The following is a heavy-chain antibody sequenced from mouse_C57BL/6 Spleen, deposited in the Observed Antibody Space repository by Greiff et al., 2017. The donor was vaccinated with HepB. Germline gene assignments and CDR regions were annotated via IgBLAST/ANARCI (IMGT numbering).Heavy chain of an antibody. D-gene: IGHD2-4*01. Sequence: EVKVEESGGGLVQPGGSMKLSCVASGFTFSNYWMNWVRQSPEKGLEWVAQIRLKSDNYATHYAESVKGRFTISRDDSKSSVYLQMNNLRAEDTGIYYCTGLIYYDPYYAMDYCGQGTSVTVSS. J-gene: IGHJ4*01. CDR1: GFTFSNYW. V-gene: IGHV6-3*01. CDR2: IRLKSDNYAT. CDR3: TGLIYYDPYYAMDY.